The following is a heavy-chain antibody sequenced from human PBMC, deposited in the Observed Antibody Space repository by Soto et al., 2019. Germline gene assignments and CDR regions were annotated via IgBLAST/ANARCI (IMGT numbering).Heavy chain of an antibody. CDR3: ARENDSSGYYDY. CDR1: GGSISSGGYY. J-gene: IGHJ4*02. CDR2: IYYSGST. D-gene: IGHD3-22*01. Sequence: QVQLQESGPGLVKPSQTLSLTCTVSGGSISSGGYYWSWIRQHPGKGLEWIGYIYYSGSTYYNPSLKSRVTISVDTYKNQFSLKLSSVTAADTAVYYCARENDSSGYYDYWGQGTLVTVSS. V-gene: IGHV4-31*03.